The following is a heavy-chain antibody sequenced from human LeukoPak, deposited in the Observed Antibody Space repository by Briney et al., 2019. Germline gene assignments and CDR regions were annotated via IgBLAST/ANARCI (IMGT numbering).Heavy chain of an antibody. CDR2: IYYSGST. D-gene: IGHD3-10*01. Sequence: SETLSLTCTVSGGSISSGGYYWSWIRQHPGKGLEWIGYIYYSGSTYYNPSLKSRVTISVDTSKNQFSLKLSSVTAADTAVYYCARGLSGRIFETLSYYFDYWGQGTLVTVSS. J-gene: IGHJ4*02. V-gene: IGHV4-31*03. CDR3: ARGLSGRIFETLSYYFDY. CDR1: GGSISSGGYY.